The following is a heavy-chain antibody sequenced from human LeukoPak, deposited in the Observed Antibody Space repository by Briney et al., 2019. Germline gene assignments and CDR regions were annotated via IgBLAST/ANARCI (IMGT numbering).Heavy chain of an antibody. D-gene: IGHD4-23*01. J-gene: IGHJ4*02. V-gene: IGHV4-61*02. CDR3: ARDRGGTDYGGNSRYFDY. CDR1: GGSISSGSYY. CDR2: IYTSGST. Sequence: SETLSLTCTVSGGSISSGSYYWSWIRQPAGKGLEWIGRIYTSGSTNYNPSLKSRVTISVDTSKNQFSLKLSSVTAADTAVYYCARDRGGTDYGGNSRYFDYWGQGTLVTVSS.